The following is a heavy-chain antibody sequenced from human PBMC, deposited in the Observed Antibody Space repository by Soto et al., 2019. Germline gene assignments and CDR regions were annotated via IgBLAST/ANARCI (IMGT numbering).Heavy chain of an antibody. J-gene: IGHJ4*02. CDR2: IYPDNSDT. CDR3: ARQRAVAVAGKNDY. V-gene: IGHV5-51*01. CDR1: GYSFTGYW. Sequence: GESLKISCKGSGYSFTGYWIAWVRQMPGKGLEWMGIIYPDNSDTRYSPSFQGHVTISADKSISTSYLQWSSLKASDTAMYYCARQRAVAVAGKNDYWGQGTLVTVSS. D-gene: IGHD6-19*01.